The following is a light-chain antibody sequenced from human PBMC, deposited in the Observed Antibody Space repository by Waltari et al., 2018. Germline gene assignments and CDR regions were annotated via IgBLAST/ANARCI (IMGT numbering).Light chain of an antibody. CDR3: QQYNNYFYT. Sequence: DIQMTQSPSTLSASVGDRVTITCRASQNINAFLAWYQQKRGTAPKLLIYQASTLKTGVPSRFSGSGSETEFTLTINSLQPDDFATYYCQQYNNYFYTFGQGTKLDIK. V-gene: IGKV1-5*03. CDR2: QAS. CDR1: QNINAF. J-gene: IGKJ2*01.